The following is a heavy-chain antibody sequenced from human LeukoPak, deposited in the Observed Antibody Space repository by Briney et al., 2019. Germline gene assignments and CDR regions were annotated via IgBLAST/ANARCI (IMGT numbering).Heavy chain of an antibody. V-gene: IGHV4/OR15-8*01. CDR1: GGSINSTNW. Sequence: PSETLSLTCDVSGGSINSTNWWNWVRQPPGKGLEWIGEIHHDGRINYNPSLKSRVTLSVDKSKNQFSLRLNSVTAADTAMYYCARSHDHLWGNYPDYWGQGTLVTVSS. CDR3: ARSHDHLWGNYPDY. J-gene: IGHJ4*02. CDR2: IHHDGRI. D-gene: IGHD3-16*02.